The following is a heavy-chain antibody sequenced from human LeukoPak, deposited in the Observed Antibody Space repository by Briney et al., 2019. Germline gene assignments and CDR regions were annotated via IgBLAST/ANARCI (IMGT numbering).Heavy chain of an antibody. CDR1: GGSISSYY. V-gene: IGHV4-59*01. J-gene: IGHJ4*02. CDR2: IYYSGST. Sequence: SETLSLTCTVSGGSISSYYWSWIRQPPGKGLEWIGYIYYSGSTNYNPSLKSRVTISVDTSKHQFSLKLSSVTAADTAVYYCARAGVATITVDYWGQGTLVTVYS. CDR3: ARAGVATITVDY. D-gene: IGHD5-12*01.